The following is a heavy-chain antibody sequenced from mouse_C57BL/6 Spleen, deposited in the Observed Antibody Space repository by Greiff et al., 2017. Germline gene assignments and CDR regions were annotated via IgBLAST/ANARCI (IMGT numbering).Heavy chain of an antibody. J-gene: IGHJ1*03. CDR3: ARLIGSSYWYFDV. V-gene: IGHV1-81*01. CDR1: GYTFTSYG. Sequence: VKLQESGAELARPGASVKLSCKASGYTFTSYGISWVKQRTGQGLEWIGEIYPRSGNTYYNEKFKGKATLTADKSSSTAYMELRSLTSEDSAVYFCARLIGSSYWYFDVWGTGTTVTVSS. CDR2: IYPRSGNT. D-gene: IGHD1-1*01.